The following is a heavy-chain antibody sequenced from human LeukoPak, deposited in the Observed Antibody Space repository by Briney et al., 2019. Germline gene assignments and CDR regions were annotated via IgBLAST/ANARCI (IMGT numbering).Heavy chain of an antibody. Sequence: RGSLRLSCAASGFTFSSYGMHWVRRAPGKGLEWVAFIRYDGSNKYYADSVKGRFTISRDNSKNTLYLQMNCLRAEDTAVYYCAKDLGVLLWFGEIQYWGQGTLVTVSS. D-gene: IGHD3-10*01. CDR1: GFTFSSYG. V-gene: IGHV3-30*02. CDR2: IRYDGSNK. J-gene: IGHJ4*02. CDR3: AKDLGVLLWFGEIQY.